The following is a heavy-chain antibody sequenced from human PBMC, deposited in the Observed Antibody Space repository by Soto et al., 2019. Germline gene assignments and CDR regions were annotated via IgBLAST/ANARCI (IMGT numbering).Heavy chain of an antibody. V-gene: IGHV3-23*01. CDR3: AKHAAAAAPDY. Sequence: EVQLLESGGGLVQPGGSLRLSCAASGFTFSSYAMSCVRQAPGKGLEWVSLISGSGGGTYYADSVKGRFTIARDNSNNTVYLQLNSLSAEDTAVYYCAKHAAAAAPDYWGQGTLVTVSS. CDR2: ISGSGGGT. CDR1: GFTFSSYA. J-gene: IGHJ4*02. D-gene: IGHD6-13*01.